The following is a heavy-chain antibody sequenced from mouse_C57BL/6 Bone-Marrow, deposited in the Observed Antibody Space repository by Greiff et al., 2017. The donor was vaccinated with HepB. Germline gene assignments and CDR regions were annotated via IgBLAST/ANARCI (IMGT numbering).Heavy chain of an antibody. J-gene: IGHJ1*03. CDR1: GYSFTSYY. CDR3: ARHGSRYWYFDV. Sequence: RVEPGASVRISCKASGYSFTSYYIHWVKQRPGQGLEWIGWIYPGSGNTKYNEKFKGKATLTADTSSSTAYMQLSSLTSEDSAVYYCARHGSRYWYFDVWGTGTTVTVSS. D-gene: IGHD1-1*01. CDR2: IYPGSGNT. V-gene: IGHV1-66*01.